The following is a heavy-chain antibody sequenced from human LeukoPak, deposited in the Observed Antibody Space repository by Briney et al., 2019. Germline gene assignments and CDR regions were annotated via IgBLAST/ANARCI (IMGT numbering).Heavy chain of an antibody. CDR3: ARDNFWSETNWFDP. Sequence: TSSETLSLTCTVSGGSISSYYWSWIRQPPGKGLEWIGYIYYNGSTNYNPSLKSRVTISVDTSKNQFSLKLSSVTAADTAVYYCARDNFWSETNWFDPWGQGTLVTVSS. D-gene: IGHD3-3*01. V-gene: IGHV4-59*01. CDR2: IYYNGST. J-gene: IGHJ5*02. CDR1: GGSISSYY.